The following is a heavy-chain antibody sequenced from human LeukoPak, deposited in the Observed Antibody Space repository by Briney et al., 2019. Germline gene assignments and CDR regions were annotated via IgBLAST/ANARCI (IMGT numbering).Heavy chain of an antibody. Sequence: ASVKVSCKASGYTFTSYYMHWVRQAPGQGLEWMGIINPIDGSTSYSQKFQGRLTMTRDMSTTTGYMELSSLKSDDTAVYYCARDNSIHERGWWFDPWGQGTLVTVSS. CDR3: ARDNSIHERGWWFDP. CDR1: GYTFTSYY. J-gene: IGHJ5*02. D-gene: IGHD4-23*01. CDR2: INPIDGST. V-gene: IGHV1-46*01.